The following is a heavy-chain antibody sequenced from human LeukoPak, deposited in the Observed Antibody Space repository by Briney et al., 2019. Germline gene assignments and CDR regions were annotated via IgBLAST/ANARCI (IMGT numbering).Heavy chain of an antibody. D-gene: IGHD3-22*01. CDR1: GGSISSYY. CDR2: IYYSGST. Sequence: PSETLSLTCTVSGGSISSYYWSWIRQPPGKGLAWIGYIYYSGSTNYNPSLKSRVTISVDTSKNQFSLKLSSVTAADTAVYYCARSMSFDYWGQGTLVTVSS. V-gene: IGHV4-59*01. J-gene: IGHJ4*02. CDR3: ARSMSFDY.